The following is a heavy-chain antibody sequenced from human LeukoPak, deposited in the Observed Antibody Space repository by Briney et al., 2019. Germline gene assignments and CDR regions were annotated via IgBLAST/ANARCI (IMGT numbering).Heavy chain of an antibody. CDR3: ARAQGSWDY. CDR2: TYYRSKWYN. J-gene: IGHJ4*02. V-gene: IGHV6-1*01. Sequence: QTLSLTCAISGDSVSSNSAAWDSIRQSPSRGLEWLGRTYYRSKWYNDYAVSVKSRITINADTSRNQFSLQLNSVTPEDTAVYYCARAQGSWDYWGQGTLVTVSS. CDR1: GDSVSSNSAA.